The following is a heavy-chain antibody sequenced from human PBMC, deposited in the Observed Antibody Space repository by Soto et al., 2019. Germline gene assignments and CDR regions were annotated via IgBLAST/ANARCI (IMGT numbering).Heavy chain of an antibody. CDR3: ARPVSIFGVVTPKYYYYGMDV. Sequence: ASVKVSCKASGGTFSSYAISWVRQAPGQGLEWMGWISAYNGNTNYAQKLQGRVTMTTDTSTSTAYMELRSLRSDDTAVYYCARPVSIFGVVTPKYYYYGMDVWGQGTTVTVSS. V-gene: IGHV1-18*01. J-gene: IGHJ6*02. CDR2: ISAYNGNT. D-gene: IGHD3-3*01. CDR1: GGTFSSYA.